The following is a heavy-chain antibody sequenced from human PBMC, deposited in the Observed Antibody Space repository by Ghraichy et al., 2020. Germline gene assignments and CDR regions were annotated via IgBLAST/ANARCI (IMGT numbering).Heavy chain of an antibody. CDR3: ANTAGVIGF. Sequence: GGSLRLSCAASGFTFSTYWMHWVRQAPGKGLVWVSDINTDGSITNYADSVKGRFTISRDNAKNTLYLQMNSLRAEDTAVYDCANTAGVIGFWGQGTLVTVSS. V-gene: IGHV3-74*01. CDR2: INTDGSIT. D-gene: IGHD3-10*01. J-gene: IGHJ4*02. CDR1: GFTFSTYW.